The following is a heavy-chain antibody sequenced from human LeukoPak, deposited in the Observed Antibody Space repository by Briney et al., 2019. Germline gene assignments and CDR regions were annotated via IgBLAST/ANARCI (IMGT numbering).Heavy chain of an antibody. D-gene: IGHD3-22*01. CDR3: ARDGIPGGYYYDRSGFYYGYWFDP. J-gene: IGHJ5*02. CDR1: GFTFDTYN. Sequence: PGGSLRLSCAASGFTFDTYNFNWVRQAPGKGLEWVATIRSYSSYIHYADSVKGRFIISRDDAKKSMYLQMNSLRVEDTAVYYCARDGIPGGYYYDRSGFYYGYWFDPWGQGTLVTVSS. CDR2: IRSYSSYI. V-gene: IGHV3-21*01.